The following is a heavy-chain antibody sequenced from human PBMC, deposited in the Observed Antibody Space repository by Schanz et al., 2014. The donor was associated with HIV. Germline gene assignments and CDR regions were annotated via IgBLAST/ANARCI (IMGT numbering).Heavy chain of an antibody. D-gene: IGHD2-15*01. V-gene: IGHV3-30-3*01. J-gene: IGHJ4*02. CDR3: ARGGIWEWDQPDFDY. CDR2: ISYDGDNK. CDR1: GFTFSNYA. Sequence: QVQLVESGGGVVQPGRSLRLSCAVSGFTFSNYAMHWVRQAPGKGPAGDAVISYDGDNKYYADSVKGRFTISRDNSKNTLYLQINSLRAEDTAVYYCARGGIWEWDQPDFDYWGQGTLVTVSS.